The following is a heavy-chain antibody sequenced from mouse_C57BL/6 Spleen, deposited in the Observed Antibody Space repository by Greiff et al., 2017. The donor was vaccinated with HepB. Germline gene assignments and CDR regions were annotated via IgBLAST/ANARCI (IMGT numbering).Heavy chain of an antibody. Sequence: EVQLKESGGGLVQPGGSLKLSCAASGFTFSDYYMYWVRQTPEKRLEWVAYISNGGGSTYYPDTVKGRFTISRDNAKNTLYLQMSRLKSEDTAMYYCASYDYERGFAYWGQGTLVTVSA. D-gene: IGHD2-4*01. V-gene: IGHV5-12*01. CDR3: ASYDYERGFAY. CDR2: ISNGGGST. J-gene: IGHJ3*01. CDR1: GFTFSDYY.